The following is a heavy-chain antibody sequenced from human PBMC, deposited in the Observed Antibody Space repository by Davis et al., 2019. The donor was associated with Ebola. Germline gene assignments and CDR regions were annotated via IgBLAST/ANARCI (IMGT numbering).Heavy chain of an antibody. V-gene: IGHV3-7*01. D-gene: IGHD3-3*01. CDR2: IKQDGSEK. CDR1: GFTFSSYW. J-gene: IGHJ6*02. Sequence: GESLKISCAASGFTFSSYWMSWVRQAPGKGLEWVANIKQDGSEKYYVDSVKGRFTISRDNSKNTLYLQMGSLRAEDMAVYYCARARTSYYDFWSGYYNYYYYGMDVWGQGTTVTVSS. CDR3: ARARTSYYDFWSGYYNYYYYGMDV.